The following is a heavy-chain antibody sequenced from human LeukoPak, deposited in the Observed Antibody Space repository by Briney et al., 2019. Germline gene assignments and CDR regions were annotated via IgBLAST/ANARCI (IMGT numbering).Heavy chain of an antibody. Sequence: PGGSLRLSCAASGFSFASYAMNWVRQAPGKGLEWVSGISGSGSVTYYADSVKGRFTIFRDNSKNTLYLQMNSLRAEDTAVYHCANGWSPDYWGRGTLVTVSS. CDR2: ISGSGSVT. J-gene: IGHJ4*02. D-gene: IGHD2-15*01. CDR1: GFSFASYA. CDR3: ANGWSPDY. V-gene: IGHV3-23*01.